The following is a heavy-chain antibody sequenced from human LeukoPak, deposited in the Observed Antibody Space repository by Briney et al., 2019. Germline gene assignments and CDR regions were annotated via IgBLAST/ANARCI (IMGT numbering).Heavy chain of an antibody. CDR1: GFTFSTYY. CDR2: INSDGSGT. CDR3: ARGSRFEDY. Sequence: PGGSLTLSCAASGFTFSTYYMHWVRQAPGKGLVWVSRINSDGSGTRQADSVKGRFTISRDNAKNTLYLQMNSLRAEDTAVYYCARGSRFEDYWGQGTLVTVSS. V-gene: IGHV3-74*01. J-gene: IGHJ4*02. D-gene: IGHD3-10*01.